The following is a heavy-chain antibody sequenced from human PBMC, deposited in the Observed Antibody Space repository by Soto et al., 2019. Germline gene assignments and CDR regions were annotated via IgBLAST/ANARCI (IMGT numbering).Heavy chain of an antibody. D-gene: IGHD6-6*01. CDR1: GFTFNSYG. V-gene: IGHV3-30*03. CDR2: ISYDSTKT. Sequence: QVQLVEPGGGVVQPGRSVRLSCAASGFTFNSYGMHWVRQGPGNGLEWVAFISYDSTKTYYADSVKGRFTISRDNSNSALYVQMNSLTGEDTAVYYRARTRSASSDFHYYSLDVWGQGTTVTVSS. CDR3: ARTRSASSDFHYYSLDV. J-gene: IGHJ6*02.